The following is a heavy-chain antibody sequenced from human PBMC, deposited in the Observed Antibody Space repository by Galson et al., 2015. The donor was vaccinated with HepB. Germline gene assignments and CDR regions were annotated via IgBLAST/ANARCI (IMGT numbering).Heavy chain of an antibody. V-gene: IGHV3-33*08. CDR2: IWYDGSNK. CDR3: ARGHNWKDDYYGMDV. D-gene: IGHD1-1*01. Sequence: SLRLSCAASGFTFSSYGMHWVRQAPGKGLEWVAIIWYDGSNKYYADSVKGRFSFSRDNSKNTLYLQMNSLRAEDTAVYYCARGHNWKDDYYGMDVWGQGTTVTVSS. J-gene: IGHJ6*02. CDR1: GFTFSSYG.